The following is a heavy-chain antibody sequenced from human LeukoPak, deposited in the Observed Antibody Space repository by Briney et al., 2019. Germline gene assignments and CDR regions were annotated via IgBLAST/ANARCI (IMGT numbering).Heavy chain of an antibody. V-gene: IGHV1-69*05. CDR1: GGTFSSYA. Sequence: ASVKVSCKASGGTFSSYAISWVRQAPGQGLEWMGGIIPIFGTANYAQKFQGRVTITTDESTSTAYMELSSLRSEDTAVYYCARDQPFYANSSSSLVYWGQGTLVTVSS. D-gene: IGHD6-6*01. CDR2: IIPIFGTA. CDR3: ARDQPFYANSSSSLVY. J-gene: IGHJ4*02.